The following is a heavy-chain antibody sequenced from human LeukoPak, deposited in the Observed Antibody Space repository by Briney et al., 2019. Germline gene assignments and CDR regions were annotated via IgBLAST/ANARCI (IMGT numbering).Heavy chain of an antibody. CDR1: GDSVSSNNGA. D-gene: IGHD6-19*01. Sequence: SQTLSLTCDISGDSVSSNNGAWNWIRQSSSRGLEWLGRTYYRSKWYNDYAGSLNGRITISPDTSKNQFPLHLNSVTPEDTAVYYCARDLGNTGWYTFDYWGQGILVTVSS. J-gene: IGHJ4*02. V-gene: IGHV6-1*01. CDR3: ARDLGNTGWYTFDY. CDR2: TYYRSKWYN.